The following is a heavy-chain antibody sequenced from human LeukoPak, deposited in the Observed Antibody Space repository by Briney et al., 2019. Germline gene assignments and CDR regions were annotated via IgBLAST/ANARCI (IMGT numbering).Heavy chain of an antibody. CDR2: INHSGST. CDR1: GGSLSGYY. CDR3: ARGEDIVATTINWFDP. J-gene: IGHJ5*02. Sequence: PSETLSLTCAVYGGSLSGYYWSWIRQPPGKGLEWIGEINHSGSTNYNPSLKSRVTISVDTTKNQFSLKLSSVTAADTAVYYCARGEDIVATTINWFDPWGQGTLVTVSS. D-gene: IGHD5-12*01. V-gene: IGHV4-34*01.